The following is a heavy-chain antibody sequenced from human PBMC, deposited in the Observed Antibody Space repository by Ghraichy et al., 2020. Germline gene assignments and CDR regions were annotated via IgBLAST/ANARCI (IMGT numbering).Heavy chain of an antibody. CDR2: IYHSGTT. CDR3: ARAPYDDDGFYDDGFDI. V-gene: IGHV4-30-2*01. D-gene: IGHD3-22*01. Sequence: SETLSLTCAVSGGSINSGSFSWSWIRQPPGKGLEWIGYIYHSGTTYYNPSPKSRVTISLDDSKNQFSLRLNSVTAADTAVYYCARAPYDDDGFYDDGFDIWGQGTMFPVSS. CDR1: GGSINSGSFS. J-gene: IGHJ3*02.